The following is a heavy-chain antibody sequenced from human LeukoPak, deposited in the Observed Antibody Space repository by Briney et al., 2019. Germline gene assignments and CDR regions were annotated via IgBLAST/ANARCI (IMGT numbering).Heavy chain of an antibody. V-gene: IGHV4-59*02. CDR1: GDSVTGYY. D-gene: IGHD2-15*01. J-gene: IGHJ4*02. CDR2: IYKIGPT. Sequence: PSETLSLTCTVFGDSVTGYYLTWVRQPPGKGLEWIGHIYKIGPTNYNPSLKSRLTISADTSKNQFSLKLRSVTAADTAVYYCVIGVGWQPDYWGQGALVTVSS. CDR3: VIGVGWQPDY.